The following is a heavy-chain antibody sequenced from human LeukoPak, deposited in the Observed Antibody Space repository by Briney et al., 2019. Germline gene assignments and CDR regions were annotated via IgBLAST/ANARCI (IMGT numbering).Heavy chain of an antibody. CDR1: GDVIGTYY. CDR3: ARSSGAYRSFDY. D-gene: IGHD1-26*01. J-gene: IGHJ4*02. CDR2: IYYSGTT. Sequence: PSETLSLTCTVSGDVIGTYYWSWIRQPPGKGLEWIGYIYYSGTTDYNPSLKSRVTISVDTSNNQFSLRVTSVTAADTAVYYCARSSGAYRSFDYWGQGTLVPVSS. V-gene: IGHV4-59*01.